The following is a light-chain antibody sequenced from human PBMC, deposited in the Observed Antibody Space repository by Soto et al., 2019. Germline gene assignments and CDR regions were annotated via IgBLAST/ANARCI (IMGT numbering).Light chain of an antibody. V-gene: IGLV1-40*01. Sequence: QSVLTQPPSVSGAPGQRVTISCTGSSSNIGAGYDVHWYQQLPGTAPKLLIYGNSNRPSVVPDRFSGSKSGTSASLAITGLQAEDEADYCCSSFTGSSTLQFGEGTKVTVL. CDR1: SSNIGAGYD. CDR2: GNS. CDR3: SSFTGSSTLQ. J-gene: IGLJ2*01.